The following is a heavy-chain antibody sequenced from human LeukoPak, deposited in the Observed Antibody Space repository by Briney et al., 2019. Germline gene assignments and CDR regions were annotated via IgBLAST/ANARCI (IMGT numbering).Heavy chain of an antibody. Sequence: SGGSLRFSCTVSGFTFSSYGMHWVRQAPGKGLEWVAVIWYDGTNKHYADSVKGRFTISRDNSKNTLYLQMNSLRVEDTAVYYCAKGRGIGYSGYEGWGQGTLVTVSS. CDR3: AKGRGIGYSGYEG. J-gene: IGHJ4*02. CDR2: IWYDGTNK. D-gene: IGHD5-12*01. CDR1: GFTFSSYG. V-gene: IGHV3-33*06.